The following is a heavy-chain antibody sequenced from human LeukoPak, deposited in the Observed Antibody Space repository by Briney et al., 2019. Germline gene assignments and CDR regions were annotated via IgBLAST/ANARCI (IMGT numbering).Heavy chain of an antibody. Sequence: GGSLRLSRAPSGFSLSSNGTSWVRHGPGRGLQWVSAITGSGESTIYAGSVKGRFTISRDNSKDTLYLRMNSLRVEDTAVYYCVKAHCGSASCSRAEYWGKGTQVTVSS. V-gene: IGHV3-23*01. CDR1: GFSLSSNG. CDR2: ITGSGEST. CDR3: VKAHCGSASCSRAEY. J-gene: IGHJ4*02. D-gene: IGHD2-2*01.